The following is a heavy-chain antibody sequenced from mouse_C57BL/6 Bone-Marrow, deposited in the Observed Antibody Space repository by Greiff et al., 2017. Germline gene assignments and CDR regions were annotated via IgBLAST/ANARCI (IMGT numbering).Heavy chain of an antibody. D-gene: IGHD2-5*01. CDR1: GFTFSSYT. CDR3: ARPYYSNYGFAY. Sequence: EVMLVESGGGLVKPGGSLKLSCAASGFTFSSYTMSWVRQTPEKRLEWVATLSGGGGNTYYPDSVKGRFTISRDNAKNTLYLQMSSLRSEDTALYYCARPYYSNYGFAYWGQGTLVTVSA. J-gene: IGHJ3*01. CDR2: LSGGGGNT. V-gene: IGHV5-9*01.